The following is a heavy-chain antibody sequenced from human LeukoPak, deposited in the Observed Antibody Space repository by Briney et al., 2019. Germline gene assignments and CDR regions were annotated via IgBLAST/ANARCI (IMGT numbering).Heavy chain of an antibody. V-gene: IGHV3-48*02. D-gene: IGHD3-22*01. CDR2: MSNSGDKK. CDR3: ATDDYDCSVPI. CDR1: RITFRTYN. Sequence: QSGGSLTLSCAASRITFRTYNMNWLRQAPGKGLEWVSYMSNSGDKKCYAQSVKGGYTISRDNAKNSLYLQMNSLRDEDAAVYYCATDDYDCSVPIWGHGTMVTVSS. J-gene: IGHJ3*02.